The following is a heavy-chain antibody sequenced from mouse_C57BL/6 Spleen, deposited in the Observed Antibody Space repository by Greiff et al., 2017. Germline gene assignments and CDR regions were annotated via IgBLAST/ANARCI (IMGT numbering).Heavy chain of an antibody. CDR1: GFTFSDYY. V-gene: IGHV5-16*01. J-gene: IGHJ3*01. CDR2: INYDGSST. D-gene: IGHD2-4*01. CDR3: ARGRIYYDYGGPWFAY. Sequence: EVQLQESEGGLVQPGSSMKLSCTASGFTFSDYYMAWVRQVPEKGLEWVANINYDGSSTYYLDSLKSRFIISRDNAKNILYLQMSSLKSEDTATYYCARGRIYYDYGGPWFAYWGQGTLVTVSA.